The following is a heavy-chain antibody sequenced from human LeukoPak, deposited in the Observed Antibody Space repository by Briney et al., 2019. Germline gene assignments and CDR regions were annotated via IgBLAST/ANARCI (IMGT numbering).Heavy chain of an antibody. CDR1: GGSISNYY. J-gene: IGHJ6*02. CDR3: ASKKGGYYYGLDV. Sequence: SETLSLTCTVSGGSISNYYWSWIRQPPGKGLEWIGYIDYSGSTYYNPSLKSRVTISVDTSKNQFSLKLRSVTAADTAVYYCASKKGGYYYGLDVWGQGTTVTASS. CDR2: IDYSGST. V-gene: IGHV4-59*01. D-gene: IGHD3-16*01.